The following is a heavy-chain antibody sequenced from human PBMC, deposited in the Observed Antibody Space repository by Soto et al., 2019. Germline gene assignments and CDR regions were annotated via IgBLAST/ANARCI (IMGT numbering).Heavy chain of an antibody. D-gene: IGHD6-19*01. Sequence: GGSLRLSCAASGFTFDDYAMHWVRQAPGKGLEKVSGISWNSGSIVYADSGKGRFTISRDNAKNSLYLQMNSLRAEDTALYYRAKAKGSSGWYFDYWGQGTLVTVSS. J-gene: IGHJ4*02. CDR3: AKAKGSSGWYFDY. V-gene: IGHV3-9*01. CDR1: GFTFDDYA. CDR2: ISWNSGSI.